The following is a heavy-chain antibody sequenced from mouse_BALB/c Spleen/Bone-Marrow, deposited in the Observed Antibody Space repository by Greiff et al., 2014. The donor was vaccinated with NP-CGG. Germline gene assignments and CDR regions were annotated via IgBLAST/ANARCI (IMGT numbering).Heavy chain of an antibody. J-gene: IGHJ4*01. V-gene: IGHV5-12-1*01. CDR3: TRHGGYYPYYYAMDY. Sequence: EVKLMESGGGLVKPGGSLKLSCAASGFAFSSYDMSWVRQTPEKRLEWVAYISHGGGTTYYSDTVKGRFTISRDNAKNTLYLQMSSLKSEDTAIYYCTRHGGYYPYYYAMDYLGQGTSVTVSS. CDR1: GFAFSSYD. CDR2: ISHGGGTT. D-gene: IGHD2-3*01.